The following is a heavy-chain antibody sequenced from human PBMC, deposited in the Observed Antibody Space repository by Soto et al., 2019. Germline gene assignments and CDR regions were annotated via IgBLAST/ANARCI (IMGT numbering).Heavy chain of an antibody. CDR2: ISAAGDP. V-gene: IGHV3-13*05. CDR3: ARTDRDFYGLDV. Sequence: EVQLVESVGGLLQPGGSLRLSCEASGFTFRNYDMHWVRQGTGKGLEWVSGISAAGDPDYADSVEGRFTISRENAQNYFFLQMNSLRVGDTAVSYCARTDRDFYGLDVWGQGTTVIVSS. CDR1: GFTFRNYD. J-gene: IGHJ6*02.